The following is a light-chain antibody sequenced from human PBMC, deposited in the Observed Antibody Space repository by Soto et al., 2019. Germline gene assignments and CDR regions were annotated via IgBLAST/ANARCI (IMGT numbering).Light chain of an antibody. CDR3: SSFTTSNTYV. Sequence: QSVLTQPPSVSGSPGQSVAISCSGSSSDVGSNNRVSWYQQSPGTAPKLLIYDVTNRPSGVPDRFSGSKSGNTASLTISGLQAEDEADYYCSSFTTSNTYVFGTGTKLTV. V-gene: IGLV2-18*02. CDR2: DVT. J-gene: IGLJ1*01. CDR1: SSDVGSNNR.